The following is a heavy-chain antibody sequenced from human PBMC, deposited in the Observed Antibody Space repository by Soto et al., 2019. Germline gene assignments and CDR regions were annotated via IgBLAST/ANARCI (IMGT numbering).Heavy chain of an antibody. CDR2: IWFDGSHE. D-gene: IGHD5-12*01. CDR1: GFTFSNYT. J-gene: IGHJ4*02. Sequence: VQLLESGGDLVQPGGSLRLSCAASGFTFSNYTMNWVRQAPGKGLERVAVIWFDGSHEYHADSVKGRFTISRDNSRNTLYLQMNSLRAEDTAVYYCAKDLRRDSGYDLDYWGQGTLVAVSS. CDR3: AKDLRRDSGYDLDY. V-gene: IGHV3-33*06.